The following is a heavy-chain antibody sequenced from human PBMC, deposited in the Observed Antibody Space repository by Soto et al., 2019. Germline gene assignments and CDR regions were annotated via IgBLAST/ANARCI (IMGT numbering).Heavy chain of an antibody. CDR3: ARRGTVAGTVDY. Sequence: GESLKISCKGSGYIFTNYWIAWVRQMTGKGLEWVGVIYPSDSDTRYSPSFQGQVTISADKSISTAYLQWSSLQASDTAIYYCARRGTVAGTVDYLGRGALVTVSS. CDR1: GYIFTNYW. D-gene: IGHD6-19*01. CDR2: IYPSDSDT. V-gene: IGHV5-51*01. J-gene: IGHJ4*02.